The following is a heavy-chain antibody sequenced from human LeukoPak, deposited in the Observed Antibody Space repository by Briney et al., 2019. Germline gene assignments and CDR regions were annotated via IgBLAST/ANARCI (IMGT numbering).Heavy chain of an antibody. J-gene: IGHJ4*02. CDR3: AKTAFLLWFGELDY. D-gene: IGHD3-10*01. V-gene: IGHV3-30*18. CDR2: ISYDGSNK. Sequence: PGGSLRLSCAASGFTLSNYGMHWVRQAPGKGLEWVALISYDGSNKYYADSVKGRFTISRDNSKNTLYLQMNSLRAEDTAVYYCAKTAFLLWFGELDYWGQGTLVTVSS. CDR1: GFTLSNYG.